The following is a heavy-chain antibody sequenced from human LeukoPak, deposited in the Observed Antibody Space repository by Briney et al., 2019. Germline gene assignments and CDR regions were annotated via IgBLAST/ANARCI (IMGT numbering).Heavy chain of an antibody. Sequence: ASVKVSCKASGYTFTGYCVHWVRQAPGQGLEGMGWINPNSGGTNYAQKFQGRVTMTRDTSISTAYMELSRLRSDDTAVYYCARGVSTGYLENWGQGTLVTVSS. CDR2: INPNSGGT. CDR1: GYTFTGYC. V-gene: IGHV1-2*02. J-gene: IGHJ4*02. CDR3: ARGVSTGYLEN. D-gene: IGHD3-22*01.